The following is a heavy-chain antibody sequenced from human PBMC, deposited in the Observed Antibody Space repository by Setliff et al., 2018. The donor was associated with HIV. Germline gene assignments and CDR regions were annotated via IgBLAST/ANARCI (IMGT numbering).Heavy chain of an antibody. CDR1: GYAFTSYY. CDR3: ARDGGYSSPYYFHY. Sequence: ASVKVSCKKSGYAFTSYYMHWVRQAPGQGLEWMGVINPSGGSTNYAQKFQGRVTMTGDTSTSTVYMDLSSLRSEDTAVYYCARDGGYSSPYYFHYLGQGTLVTVSS. J-gene: IGHJ4*02. V-gene: IGHV1-46*01. CDR2: INPSGGST. D-gene: IGHD5-18*01.